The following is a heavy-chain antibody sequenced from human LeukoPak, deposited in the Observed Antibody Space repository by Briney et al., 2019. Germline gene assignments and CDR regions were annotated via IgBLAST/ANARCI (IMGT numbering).Heavy chain of an antibody. CDR2: FIPILDTA. CDR3: ATGVGQQPGDSVSFDY. D-gene: IGHD6-13*01. V-gene: IGHV1-69*10. J-gene: IGHJ4*02. Sequence: SVKVSCKASGVTFSDYALNWVRQAPGQGLEWMGVFIPILDTANSTQKFQGRLTITADISTNTVYMELSSLRSEDTAVYYCATGVGQQPGDSVSFDYWGQGTLVTVSS. CDR1: GVTFSDYA.